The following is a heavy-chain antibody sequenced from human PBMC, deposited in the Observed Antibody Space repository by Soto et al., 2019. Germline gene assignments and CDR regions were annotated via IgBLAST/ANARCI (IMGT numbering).Heavy chain of an antibody. CDR2: TYQSGSA. J-gene: IGHJ6*02. CDR1: GGSITSGGYS. V-gene: IGHV4-30-2*06. CDR3: ARDYYGMDV. Sequence: SETLSLTCTVSGGSITSGGYSWTWIRQSPGKGLEWIGYTYQSGSAYYNPSLKSRVTISVDRSKNQFSLNLTSVTAADTAVYYCARDYYGMDVWGQGTTVTVS.